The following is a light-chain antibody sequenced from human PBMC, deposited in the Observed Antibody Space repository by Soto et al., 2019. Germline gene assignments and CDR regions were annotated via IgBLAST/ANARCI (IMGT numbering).Light chain of an antibody. J-gene: IGKJ5*01. CDR3: QQTFSFPIT. V-gene: IGKV3D-15*01. CDR2: GAS. Sequence: EIVMTQSPSTLSVSARERATLSCGASQSVSSNLAWYQQKPGQAPRLLIYGASSRATGIPDRFSGSGSGTDFNLTISSLQPGDFATYYCQQTFSFPITFGQGTRLEIK. CDR1: QSVSSN.